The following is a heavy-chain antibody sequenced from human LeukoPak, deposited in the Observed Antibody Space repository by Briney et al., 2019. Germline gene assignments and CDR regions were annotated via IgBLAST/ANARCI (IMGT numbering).Heavy chain of an antibody. CDR3: AKLGGYYDSSGYSFDY. D-gene: IGHD3-22*01. CDR1: GFTFSSYG. J-gene: IGHJ4*02. CDR2: ISYDGSNK. V-gene: IGHV3-30*18. Sequence: GGSLRLSCAASGFTFSSYGMHWVRQAPGKGLEWVAVISYDGSNKCYADSVKGRFTISRDNSKNTLYLQMNSLRAEDTAVYYCAKLGGYYDSSGYSFDYWGQGTLVTVSS.